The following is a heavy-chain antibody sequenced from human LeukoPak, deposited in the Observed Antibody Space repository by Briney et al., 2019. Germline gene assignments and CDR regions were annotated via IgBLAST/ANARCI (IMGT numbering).Heavy chain of an antibody. V-gene: IGHV4-39*01. CDR2: IFYSGTT. CDR3: ARSRGFRDAFAI. J-gene: IGHJ3*02. Sequence: SETLSLTCSVSGDSVSSTTYYWGWIRQPPGKGRVWIGSIFYSGTTYYNRSLTSRVAISLDPSGNQFSLMLSSVTAADRAVYYCARSRGFRDAFAIWGQGTMVTVSS. CDR1: GDSVSSTTYY.